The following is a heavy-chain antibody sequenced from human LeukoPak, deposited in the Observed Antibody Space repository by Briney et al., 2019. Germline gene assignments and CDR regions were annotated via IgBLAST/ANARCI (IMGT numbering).Heavy chain of an antibody. CDR3: ARSNYYASGSYCNDF. V-gene: IGHV4-59*01. J-gene: IGHJ4*02. D-gene: IGHD3-10*01. CDR1: GDSISSYY. Sequence: SETLSLTCTVSGDSISSYYWSWIRQPPGKGLEWMGYVYYSGSTNYNPSLKSRVTISVDTSKNQFSLTLTSVTAADTAVYYCARSNYYASGSYCNDFWGQGTLVTVSS. CDR2: VYYSGST.